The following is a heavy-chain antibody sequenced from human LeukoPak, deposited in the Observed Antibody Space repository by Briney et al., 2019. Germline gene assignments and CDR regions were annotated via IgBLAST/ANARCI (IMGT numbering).Heavy chain of an antibody. D-gene: IGHD3-10*01. J-gene: IGHJ6*02. Sequence: GGSLRLSCAASGFTFSSYEMNWVRQAPGKGLEWVSYISSSGSTIYYADSVKGRFTISRDNAKNSLYLQMNSLRAEDTAVYYCAREVWFGEFYGMDVWGQGTTVTVSS. CDR2: ISSSGSTI. CDR1: GFTFSSYE. CDR3: AREVWFGEFYGMDV. V-gene: IGHV3-48*03.